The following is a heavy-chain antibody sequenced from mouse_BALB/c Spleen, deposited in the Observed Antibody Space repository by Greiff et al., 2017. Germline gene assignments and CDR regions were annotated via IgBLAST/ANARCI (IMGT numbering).Heavy chain of an antibody. Sequence: VQLQQSVAELVRPGTSVKVSCKASGYAFTNYLIEWVKQRPGQGLEWIGVINPGSGGTNYNEKLKGKATRTADKSSSTAYMQLSSLTSDDSAVYYCARAAARATYAMDYWGQGTSVTVSS. CDR2: INPGSGGT. J-gene: IGHJ4*01. CDR3: ARAAARATYAMDY. D-gene: IGHD3-1*01. CDR1: GYAFTNYL. V-gene: IGHV1-54*03.